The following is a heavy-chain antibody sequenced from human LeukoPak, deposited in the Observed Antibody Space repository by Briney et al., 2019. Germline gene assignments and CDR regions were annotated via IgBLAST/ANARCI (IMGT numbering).Heavy chain of an antibody. J-gene: IGHJ5*02. CDR1: GFTFSSYA. V-gene: IGHV3-23*01. Sequence: PGGSLRLSCAASGFTFSSYAMSWVRQAPGKGLEWVSAISGSGGSTYYADSVKGRFTISRDNSKNTLYLQMNSLRAEDTAVYYCARARGLLGWFDPWGQGTLVTVSS. CDR2: ISGSGGST. CDR3: ARARGLLGWFDP. D-gene: IGHD2/OR15-2a*01.